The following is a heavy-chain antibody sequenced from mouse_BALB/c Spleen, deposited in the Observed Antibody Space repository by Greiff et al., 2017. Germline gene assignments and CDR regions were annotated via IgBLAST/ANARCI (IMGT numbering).Heavy chain of an antibody. CDR3: ARPLVDWYFDV. J-gene: IGHJ1*01. V-gene: IGHV1-14*01. D-gene: IGHD1-1*01. CDR1: GYTFTSYV. CDR2: INPYNDGT. Sequence: VHVKQSGPELVKPGASVKMSCKASGYTFTSYVMHWVKQKPGQGLEWIGYINPYNDGTKYNEKFKGKATLTSDKSSSTAYMELSSLTSEDSAVYYCARPLVDWYFDVWGAGTTVTVSS.